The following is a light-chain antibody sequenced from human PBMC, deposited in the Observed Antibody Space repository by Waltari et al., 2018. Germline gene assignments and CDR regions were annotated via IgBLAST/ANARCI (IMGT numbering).Light chain of an antibody. Sequence: QSALTQPPSASGSPGQPVTISCTGTSSDVGGYKYVSWYQQHPGKAPKLMIYEVSKRPSGVPDRFYGSKSGNTASLTVSGLQAEDEADYYCSSYVGNNNLIFGGGTKLTVL. J-gene: IGLJ2*01. CDR3: SSYVGNNNLI. CDR2: EVS. CDR1: SSDVGGYKY. V-gene: IGLV2-8*01.